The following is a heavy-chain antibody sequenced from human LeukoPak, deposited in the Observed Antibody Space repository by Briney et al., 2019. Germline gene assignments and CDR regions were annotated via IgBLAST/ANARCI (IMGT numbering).Heavy chain of an antibody. CDR3: ARTYGSRTYFAY. V-gene: IGHV4-39*07. Sequence: KSSETLSLTCTVSGGSISSSSYYWGWIRQPPGKGLGWIGSIYYSGNTYYNPSLKSRVTISVDTSNNQFSLKLSSVTAADTAIYYCARTYGSRTYFAYWGQGTLVTVSS. CDR1: GGSISSSSYY. D-gene: IGHD3-10*01. CDR2: IYYSGNT. J-gene: IGHJ4*02.